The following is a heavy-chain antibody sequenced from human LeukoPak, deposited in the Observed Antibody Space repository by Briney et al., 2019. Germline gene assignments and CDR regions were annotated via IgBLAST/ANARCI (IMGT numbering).Heavy chain of an antibody. CDR1: GGTFSSYA. CDR3: ARDPDYYGSGSQGYWYFDL. V-gene: IGHV1-69*04. J-gene: IGHJ2*01. CDR2: IIPMLSIT. Sequence: ASVKVSCKASGGTFSSYAISWVRQAPGQGLEWMGRIIPMLSITNHAQKFQGRVTITADKSTSTAYMELSSLISEDTAMYYCARDPDYYGSGSQGYWYFDLWGRGTVVTVSS. D-gene: IGHD3-10*01.